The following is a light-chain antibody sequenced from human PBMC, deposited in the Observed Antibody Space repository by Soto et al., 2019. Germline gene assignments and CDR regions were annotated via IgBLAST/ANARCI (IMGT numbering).Light chain of an antibody. Sequence: LSQSPGTLSLSPGEGATLSCRASQSVSSSYLAWYQQKPGQAPRLLIYGASSRATGIPDRFSGSGSGTDFTLTISRLEPEDFAVYYCQQYGSSSWTFGQGTKVDIK. CDR3: QQYGSSSWT. CDR1: QSVSSSY. V-gene: IGKV3-20*01. CDR2: GAS. J-gene: IGKJ1*01.